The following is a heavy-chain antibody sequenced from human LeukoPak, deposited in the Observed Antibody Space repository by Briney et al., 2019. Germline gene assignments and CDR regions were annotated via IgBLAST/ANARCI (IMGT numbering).Heavy chain of an antibody. D-gene: IGHD4/OR15-4a*01. CDR3: AKESGALGAPLYDY. CDR2: ISDNGGGT. J-gene: IGHJ4*02. CDR1: GFIFRNYA. V-gene: IGHV3-23*01. Sequence: GGSLRLSCGASGFIFRNYAMSWVRQAPGEGLEWVSGISDNGGGTYYADSVKGRFTISRDNSKNMLYLQMNSLRAEDTAVYYCAKESGALGAPLYDYWGQGILVTGSS.